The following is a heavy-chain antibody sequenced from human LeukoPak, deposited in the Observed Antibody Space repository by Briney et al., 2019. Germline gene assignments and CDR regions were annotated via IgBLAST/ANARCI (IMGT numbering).Heavy chain of an antibody. CDR3: ARDPRGYSGYDPYYFDY. CDR1: GFTFSSYS. J-gene: IGHJ4*02. D-gene: IGHD5-12*01. V-gene: IGHV3-21*01. Sequence: GGSLRLSCAASGFTFSSYSMNWVRQAPGKRLEWVSSISSSSSYIYYADSVKGRFTISRDNAKNSLYLQMNSLRAEDTAVYYCARDPRGYSGYDPYYFDYWGQGTLVTVSS. CDR2: ISSSSSYI.